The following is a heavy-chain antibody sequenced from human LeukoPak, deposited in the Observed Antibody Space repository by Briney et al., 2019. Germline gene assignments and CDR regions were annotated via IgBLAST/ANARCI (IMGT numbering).Heavy chain of an antibody. J-gene: IGHJ4*02. D-gene: IGHD2-15*01. CDR1: GFTFDDYA. CDR3: AKDDIGYYFEY. Sequence: GRSLRLSCAASGFTFDDYAMHWVRQAPGKGLEWVSGIYSGVGTFYAGSVKGRFTISRDNSKNTLYLQMNSLRAEDTAVYYCAKDDIGYYFEYWGQGTLVTVSS. V-gene: IGHV3-23*03. CDR2: IYSGVGT.